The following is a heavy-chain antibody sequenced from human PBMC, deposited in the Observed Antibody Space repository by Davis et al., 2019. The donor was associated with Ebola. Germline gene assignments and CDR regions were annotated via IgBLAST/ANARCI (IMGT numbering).Heavy chain of an antibody. J-gene: IGHJ5*02. CDR1: GYTFTSYD. CDR2: MNPNSGNT. V-gene: IGHV1-8*01. Sequence: ASVKVSCKASGYTFTSYDINWVRQATGQGLEWMGWMNPNSGNTGYAQKFQGRVTMTRNTSISTAYMELSSLRSEDTAVYYCARGLWFFMGRSHSIVGATTGGTGWFDPWGQGTLVTVSS. D-gene: IGHD1-26*01. CDR3: ARGLWFFMGRSHSIVGATTGGTGWFDP.